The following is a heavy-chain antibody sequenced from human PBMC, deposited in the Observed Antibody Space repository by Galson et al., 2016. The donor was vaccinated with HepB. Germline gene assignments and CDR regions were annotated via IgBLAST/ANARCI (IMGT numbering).Heavy chain of an antibody. J-gene: IGHJ4*02. V-gene: IGHV3-23*01. Sequence: SLRLSCAASGFTFSTYAMTWVRQSPVKGLEWVSTISGDGSTTYYADYVKGRFTIPRDISKNTLYLQLDSLRADDPALYYCAKSWGKYTGSSNWVFFDSWGQGTLVTVSS. CDR2: ISGDGSTT. CDR1: GFTFSTYA. CDR3: AKSWGKYTGSSNWVFFDS. D-gene: IGHD3-16*01.